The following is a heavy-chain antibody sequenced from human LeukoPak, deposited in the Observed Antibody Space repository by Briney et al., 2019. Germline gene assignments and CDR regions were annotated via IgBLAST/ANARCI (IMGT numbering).Heavy chain of an antibody. Sequence: GGSLRLSCAASGFTFDDYGMSWVRQAPGKGLEWVSGINWNGGSTGYADSVKGRFTISRDNAKNSLYLQMNSLRAEDTALYYCARDKGSYSSSWLLFQHWGQGTLVTVSS. CDR3: ARDKGSYSSSWLLFQH. V-gene: IGHV3-20*04. D-gene: IGHD6-13*01. J-gene: IGHJ1*01. CDR1: GFTFDDYG. CDR2: INWNGGST.